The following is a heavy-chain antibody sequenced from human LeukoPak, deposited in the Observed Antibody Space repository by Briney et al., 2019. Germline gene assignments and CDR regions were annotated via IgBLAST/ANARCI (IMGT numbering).Heavy chain of an antibody. J-gene: IGHJ4*02. V-gene: IGHV4-39*01. CDR2: IYYSGST. CDR3: ARRSGKWLSYFDY. D-gene: IGHD3-3*01. Sequence: SETLSLTCTVSGGSISSSSYYWGWIRQPPGKGLEWIGSIYYSGSTYYNPSLKSRVTISVDTSKNQFSLKLSSVTAADTAVYYCARRSGKWLSYFDYWGQGTLVTVSS. CDR1: GGSISSSSYY.